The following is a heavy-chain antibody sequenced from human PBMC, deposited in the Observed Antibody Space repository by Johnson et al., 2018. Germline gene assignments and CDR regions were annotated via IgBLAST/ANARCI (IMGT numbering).Heavy chain of an antibody. CDR1: GFTFSIYA. D-gene: IGHD6-19*01. CDR3: AKGGQWLVHYYYMDV. V-gene: IGHV3-23*04. J-gene: IGHJ6*03. CDR2: ISGSGDST. Sequence: VQLVQSGGGLVQPGGSLRLSCAASGFTFSIYAMSWVRQAPGEGLEWVSGISGSGDSTYYAESVKGRFTISRDNSKNTLYRQMNSLRAEDTAVYYCAKGGQWLVHYYYMDVWGKGTTVTGSS.